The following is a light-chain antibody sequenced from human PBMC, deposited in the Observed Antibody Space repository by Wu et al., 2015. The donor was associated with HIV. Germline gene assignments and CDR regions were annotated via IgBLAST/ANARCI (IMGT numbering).Light chain of an antibody. CDR3: QQYANSPLT. Sequence: IGLTQSPGALSLSPGERATLSCRASESVSGTYISWYQQRVGQAPRLLIYDASTRATGIPDRFTGSGSGTDFALTISRLEPEDFAVYYCQQYANSPLTFGGGTKVEIK. J-gene: IGKJ4*01. CDR1: ESVSGTY. CDR2: DAS. V-gene: IGKV3-20*01.